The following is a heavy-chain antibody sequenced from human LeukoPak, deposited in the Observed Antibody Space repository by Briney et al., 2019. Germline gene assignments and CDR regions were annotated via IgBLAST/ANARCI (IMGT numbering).Heavy chain of an antibody. V-gene: IGHV1-18*01. CDR3: ARYKLGGRVTPADY. D-gene: IGHD4-23*01. J-gene: IGHJ4*02. CDR2: ISAYNGNT. CDR1: GYTFTSYD. Sequence: GASVKVSCKASGYTFTSYDINWVRQATGQGLEWMGWISAYNGNTNYAQKLQGRVTMTTDTSTSTAHMELRSLRSDDTAVYYCARYKLGGRVTPADYWGQGTLVTVSS.